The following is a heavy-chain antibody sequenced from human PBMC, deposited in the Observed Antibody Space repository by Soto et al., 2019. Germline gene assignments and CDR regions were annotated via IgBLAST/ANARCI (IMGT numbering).Heavy chain of an antibody. CDR2: ISSSGSTI. Sequence: GGSLRLSCAASGFTFSSYEMNWVRQAPGKGLEWVSYISSSGSTIYYADSVKGRFTISRDNAKNSLYLQMNSLRAEDTAVYYCASEGGGAGYYYGMDVWGQGTTVTVSS. J-gene: IGHJ6*02. CDR1: GFTFSSYE. D-gene: IGHD3-16*01. CDR3: ASEGGGAGYYYGMDV. V-gene: IGHV3-48*03.